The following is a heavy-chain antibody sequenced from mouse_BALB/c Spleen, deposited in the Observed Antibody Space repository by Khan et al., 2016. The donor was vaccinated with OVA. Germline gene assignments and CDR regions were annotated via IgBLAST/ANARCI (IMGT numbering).Heavy chain of an antibody. CDR3: EREGAYNRSDGWFAY. V-gene: IGHV1-4*01. J-gene: IGHJ3*01. Sequence: QVQLQQSGAELARPGASVKMSCKASGYTFTTYTMHWIKQRPGQGLEWIGYINPSSGYANYNQKFKDKATLTADKSSSTAYMQLSSLTSEDSAVYYCEREGAYNRSDGWFAYWGQGTLVTVSA. CDR1: GYTFTTYT. D-gene: IGHD2-14*01. CDR2: INPSSGYA.